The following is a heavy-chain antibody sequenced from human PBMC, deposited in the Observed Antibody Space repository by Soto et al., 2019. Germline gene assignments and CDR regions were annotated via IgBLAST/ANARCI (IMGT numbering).Heavy chain of an antibody. J-gene: IGHJ4*02. Sequence: EVQLVESGGGLVQPGGSLRLSCAASGFIFSDHYMDWVRQAPGKGLEWVGRTRNKANSHTTEYVASVKGRFTISRDDSKNSLYLQMNSLKIEDTAVYYCARATTVTDYWGQGTLVTVSS. CDR1: GFIFSDHY. V-gene: IGHV3-72*01. D-gene: IGHD4-17*01. CDR2: TRNKANSHTT. CDR3: ARATTVTDY.